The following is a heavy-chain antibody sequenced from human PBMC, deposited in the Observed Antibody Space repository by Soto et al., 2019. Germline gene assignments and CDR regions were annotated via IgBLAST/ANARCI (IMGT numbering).Heavy chain of an antibody. CDR3: VSAGHYYYYMQA. Sequence: VQFSCKASGRTFSTDTIRWVGQAPGQGLEWMGRIVPSPGIANSGQRCQGSVTITADKPTNTAYMELSSLRSEDTAVYYYVSAGHYYYYMQAWGQGTTVTVSS. D-gene: IGHD6-19*01. V-gene: IGHV1-69*02. J-gene: IGHJ6*03. CDR2: IVPSPGIA. CDR1: GRTFSTDT.